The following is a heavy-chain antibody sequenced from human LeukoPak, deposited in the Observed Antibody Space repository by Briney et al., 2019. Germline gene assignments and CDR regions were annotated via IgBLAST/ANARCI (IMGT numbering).Heavy chain of an antibody. CDR1: GFTFSVYA. V-gene: IGHV3-23*01. Sequence: GGSLRLSCAASGFTFSVYAMSWVRQAPGKGLQWVSSITSSGDGTYYADSVKGRFTISRDNSENMLYLQMNSLRVEDTAVYFCAKDRPNYYGSNGHYYRRDGDYWGQGTLVTVSS. J-gene: IGHJ4*02. CDR2: ITSSGDGT. CDR3: AKDRPNYYGSNGHYYRRDGDY. D-gene: IGHD3-22*01.